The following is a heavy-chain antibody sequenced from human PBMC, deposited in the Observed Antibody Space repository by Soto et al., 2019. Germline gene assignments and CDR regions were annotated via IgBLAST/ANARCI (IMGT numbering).Heavy chain of an antibody. J-gene: IGHJ6*02. Sequence: QVQLVQSGAEVKKPGASVKVSCKASGYTFTSYGITWVRQAPGQGLEWMGWISAYNGNTNYAQKLQGRVTMTTDTSTSTAYMELRSLRSDDTAVYYCARDLGDSGSYGLPRGSGMDVWGQGTTVTVSS. CDR3: ARDLGDSGSYGLPRGSGMDV. V-gene: IGHV1-18*04. CDR1: GYTFTSYG. CDR2: ISAYNGNT. D-gene: IGHD1-26*01.